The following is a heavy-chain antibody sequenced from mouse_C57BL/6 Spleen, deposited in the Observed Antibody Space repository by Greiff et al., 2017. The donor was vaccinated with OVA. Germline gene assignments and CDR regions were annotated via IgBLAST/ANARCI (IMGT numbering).Heavy chain of an antibody. Sequence: LVAPSQSLSITCTVSGFSLPSYAISWVRQPPGKGLEWLGVIWTGGGTNYNSALKSRLSISKDNSKSQVFLKMNSLQTDDTARYYCASYDYDAAWFADWGQGTLVTVSA. CDR1: GFSLPSYA. V-gene: IGHV2-9-1*01. CDR3: ASYDYDAAWFAD. J-gene: IGHJ3*01. CDR2: IWTGGGT. D-gene: IGHD2-4*01.